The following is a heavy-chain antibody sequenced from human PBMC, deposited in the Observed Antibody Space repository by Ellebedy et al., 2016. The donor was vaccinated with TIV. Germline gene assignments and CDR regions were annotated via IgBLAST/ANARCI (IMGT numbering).Heavy chain of an antibody. Sequence: PGGSLRLSCKGSGYSFTNYWIGWVRQMPGKGLDWMGIIYPGDSDTRYSPSFQGQVTIPADKSISTAYLQWSSLKASDTAMYYCASAKYYGSGTYAHYLDYWGQGTLVTVSS. J-gene: IGHJ4*02. V-gene: IGHV5-51*01. CDR3: ASAKYYGSGTYAHYLDY. D-gene: IGHD3-10*01. CDR1: GYSFTNYW. CDR2: IYPGDSDT.